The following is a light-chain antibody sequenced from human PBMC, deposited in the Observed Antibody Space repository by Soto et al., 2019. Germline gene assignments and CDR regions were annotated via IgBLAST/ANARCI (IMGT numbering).Light chain of an antibody. CDR3: SASTSRDTGV. Sequence: QSFLRQPASVSGSPGRSITISCTGSSSDVGGYNYVSWYQQHPGKAPKLMIYEVNYRPSGVSNRFSGSKSGNTASLTISGLQAEEEADYYCSASTSRDTGVFGTGTKVTVL. J-gene: IGLJ1*01. CDR2: EVN. CDR1: SSDVGGYNY. V-gene: IGLV2-14*01.